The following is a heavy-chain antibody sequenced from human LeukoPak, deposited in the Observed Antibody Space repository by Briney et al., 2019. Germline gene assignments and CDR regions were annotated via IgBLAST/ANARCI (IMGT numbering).Heavy chain of an antibody. D-gene: IGHD3-3*01. J-gene: IGHJ4*02. V-gene: IGHV1-8*01. Sequence: ASVKVSCKASGYTFTSYDINWVRQATGQGLEWMGWMNPNSGNTGYAQKFQGRVTMTRNTSISTAYMELSSLRSEDTAVYYCARDVYYDFWSGQGRRLDYWGQGTLVTVSS. CDR3: ARDVYYDFWSGQGRRLDY. CDR2: MNPNSGNT. CDR1: GYTFTSYD.